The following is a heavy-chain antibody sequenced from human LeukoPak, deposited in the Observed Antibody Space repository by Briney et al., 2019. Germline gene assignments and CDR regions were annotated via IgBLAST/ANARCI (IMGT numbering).Heavy chain of an antibody. CDR1: GYTFTGYY. CDR3: AKAGYCSGGSCYSRYNWFDP. CDR2: ISAYNGNT. D-gene: IGHD2-15*01. Sequence: ASVKVSCKASGYTFTGYYMHWVRQAPGQWLEWMGWISAYNGNTNYAQKLQGRVTMTTDTSTSTAYMELRSLRSDDTAVYYCAKAGYCSGGSCYSRYNWFDPWGQGTLVTVSS. V-gene: IGHV1-18*04. J-gene: IGHJ5*02.